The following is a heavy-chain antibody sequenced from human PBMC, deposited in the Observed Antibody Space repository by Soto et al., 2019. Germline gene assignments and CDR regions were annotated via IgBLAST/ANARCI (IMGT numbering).Heavy chain of an antibody. CDR1: GFTFSSYW. CDR2: INSDGSST. J-gene: IGHJ6*02. Sequence: PGGSLRLSCAASGFTFSSYWMHWVRQAPGKGLVWVSRINSDGSSTSYADSVKGRFTISRDNAKNTLYLQVNSLRAEDTAVYYCARVVEQLAQRYYYYCGMDVWGQGTTVTVSS. CDR3: ARVVEQLAQRYYYYCGMDV. D-gene: IGHD6-6*01. V-gene: IGHV3-74*01.